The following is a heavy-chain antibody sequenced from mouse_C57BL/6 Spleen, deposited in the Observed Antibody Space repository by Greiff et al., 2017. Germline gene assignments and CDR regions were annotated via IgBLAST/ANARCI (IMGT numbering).Heavy chain of an antibody. J-gene: IGHJ1*03. V-gene: IGHV1-55*01. CDR1: GYTFTSYW. CDR2: IYPGSGSI. D-gene: IGHD2-14*01. Sequence: VQLQQPGAELVKPGASVKMSCTSSGYTFTSYWITWVKQRPGQGLEWIGDIYPGSGSINYNAKFKSKATLTVDTSASAAYMQLSSLTSEDYAVYYCAREGGGVRAYFDVWGTRTTVSVST. CDR3: AREGGGVRAYFDV.